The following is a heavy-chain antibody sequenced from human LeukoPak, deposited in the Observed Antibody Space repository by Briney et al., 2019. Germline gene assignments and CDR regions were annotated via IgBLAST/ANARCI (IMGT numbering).Heavy chain of an antibody. V-gene: IGHV1-2*02. CDR2: INPNSGGT. D-gene: IGHD6-6*01. Sequence: ASVKVSCKASGYTFTGYYMHWVRQAPGQGLEWMGWINPNSGGTNYAQKFQGRVTMTRDTSISTAYMELSRLRSDDTAVYYCARDVSSSSFFYWFDPWGQGTLVTVPS. CDR1: GYTFTGYY. J-gene: IGHJ5*02. CDR3: ARDVSSSSFFYWFDP.